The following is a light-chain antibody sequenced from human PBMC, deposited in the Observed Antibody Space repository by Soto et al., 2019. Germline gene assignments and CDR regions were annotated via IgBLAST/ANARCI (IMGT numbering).Light chain of an antibody. V-gene: IGKV3-20*01. CDR2: GAS. CDR1: QSVSSSY. CDR3: QQYGSSPPIT. J-gene: IGKJ5*01. Sequence: EIVLTQSPGTLSLSSGERATLSCRASQSVSSSYLAWYQQKPGQAPRVLIYGASSRATGIPDRFSGSGSGTDFTLTISRLEPEDFAVYYCQQYGSSPPITFGQGTRLEIK.